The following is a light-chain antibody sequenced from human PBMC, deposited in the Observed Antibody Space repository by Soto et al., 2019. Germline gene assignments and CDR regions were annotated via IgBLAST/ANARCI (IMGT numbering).Light chain of an antibody. J-gene: IGLJ2*01. CDR1: SSDVGGYNF. Sequence: QSVLTQPASVSGSPGQSITISCTGTSSDVGGYNFVSWYQQHPGKAPKLMIYEVSNRPSGISNRFSGSKSGNTASLTISGLQAEDEADYYCSSYTGIITLVFGGGTKLTVL. CDR3: SSYTGIITLV. CDR2: EVS. V-gene: IGLV2-14*01.